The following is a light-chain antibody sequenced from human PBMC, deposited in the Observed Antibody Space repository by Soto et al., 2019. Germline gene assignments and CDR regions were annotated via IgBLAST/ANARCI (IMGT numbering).Light chain of an antibody. Sequence: EILLTQSPGSLSVFPGERASLSCRASQNVNNRLAWYQQKAGQAPRLLISGASSRATGIPDRFSGSGSGTDFTLTISRLESDDFALYYCQQYNNWPITFGQGTRLEIK. V-gene: IGKV3D-15*01. CDR3: QQYNNWPIT. CDR2: GAS. CDR1: QNVNNR. J-gene: IGKJ5*01.